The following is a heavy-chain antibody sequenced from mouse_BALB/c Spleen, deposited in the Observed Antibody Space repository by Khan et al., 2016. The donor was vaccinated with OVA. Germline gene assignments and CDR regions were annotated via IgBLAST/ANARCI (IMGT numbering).Heavy chain of an antibody. Sequence: QIQLVQSGPELKKPGETVKISCNASGYTFTNYGMNWVKQSPGKALKWMGWINTYTGEPTFADDFKGRFAFSLETSASTAYLQINNLKTEDAATAVCARPTSCYDALDHWGQGTSVTVSA. J-gene: IGHJ4*01. CDR1: GYTFTNYG. CDR2: INTYTGEP. V-gene: IGHV9-3-1*01. CDR3: ARPTSCYDALDH.